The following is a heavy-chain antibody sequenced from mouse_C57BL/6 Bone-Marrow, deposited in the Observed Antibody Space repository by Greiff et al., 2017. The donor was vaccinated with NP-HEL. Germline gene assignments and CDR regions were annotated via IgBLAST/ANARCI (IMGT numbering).Heavy chain of an antibody. CDR1: GYAFSSSW. D-gene: IGHD4-1*01. V-gene: IGHV1-82*01. CDR3: ARRAWDYYFDY. J-gene: IGHJ2*01. CDR2: IYPGDGDT. Sequence: QVQLQQSGPELVKPGASVKISCKASGYAFSSSWMNWVKQRPGKGLEWIGRIYPGDGDTNYNGKFKGKATLTADKSSSTAYMQLSSLTSEDSAVYFCARRAWDYYFDYWGKGTTLTVSS.